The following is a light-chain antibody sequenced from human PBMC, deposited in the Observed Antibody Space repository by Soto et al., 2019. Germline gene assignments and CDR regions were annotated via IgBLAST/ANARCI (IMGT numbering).Light chain of an antibody. J-gene: IGLJ1*01. CDR1: SSDVGGYNY. Sequence: QSALTQPASVSGSPGQSITISCTGTSSDVGGYNYVSWYQQHPGKAPKLMIYEVSNRPSGVSNRFSGSKSGNTASLTISGLHAEDEADYYCSSYTSSSTLVFGTAPKVTVL. CDR2: EVS. V-gene: IGLV2-14*01. CDR3: SSYTSSSTLV.